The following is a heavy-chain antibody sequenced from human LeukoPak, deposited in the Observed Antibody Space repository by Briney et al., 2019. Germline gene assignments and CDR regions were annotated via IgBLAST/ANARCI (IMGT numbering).Heavy chain of an antibody. CDR2: ISGDGTAR. D-gene: IGHD3-10*01. Sequence: PGGSLRLSCAASGFTSSSYWMHWVRQVPGKGLVWVSRISGDGTARNYADSVKGRFTISRDDAKNTVDLQMNSLRGEDTAVYYCVRGRGSYGGFDPWGQGTLVTVSS. J-gene: IGHJ5*02. V-gene: IGHV3-74*01. CDR3: VRGRGSYGGFDP. CDR1: GFTSSSYW.